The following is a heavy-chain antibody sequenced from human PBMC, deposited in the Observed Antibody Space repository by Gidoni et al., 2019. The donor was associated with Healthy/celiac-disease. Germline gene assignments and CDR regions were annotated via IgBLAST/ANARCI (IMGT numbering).Heavy chain of an antibody. CDR3: ASALYYYDSSGYPDY. J-gene: IGHJ4*02. D-gene: IGHD3-22*01. CDR2: ISYDGSNK. Sequence: QVQLVESGGGVVQPGRSLRLSCAASGFTFSSYAMHWVRQAPGKGLEWVAVISYDGSNKYYADSVKGRFTISRDNSKNTLYLQMNSLRAEDTAVYYCASALYYYDSSGYPDYWGQGTLVTVSS. V-gene: IGHV3-30-3*01. CDR1: GFTFSSYA.